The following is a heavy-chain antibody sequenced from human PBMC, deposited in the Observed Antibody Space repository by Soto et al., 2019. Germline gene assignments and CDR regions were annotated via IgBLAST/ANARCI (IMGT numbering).Heavy chain of an antibody. J-gene: IGHJ6*02. CDR2: ISSSSSTI. D-gene: IGHD3-3*01. CDR3: ATQYYDFWSGYYWGYYYYYGMDV. V-gene: IGHV3-48*02. CDR1: EVTFSSYS. Sequence: SLRVSCASAEVTFSSYSMNLVRQAQGKGLEWVSYISSSSSTIYYADSVKGRFTISRDNAKNSLYLQMNSLRDEDTAVYYCATQYYDFWSGYYWGYYYYYGMDVWGQGTTVPVSS.